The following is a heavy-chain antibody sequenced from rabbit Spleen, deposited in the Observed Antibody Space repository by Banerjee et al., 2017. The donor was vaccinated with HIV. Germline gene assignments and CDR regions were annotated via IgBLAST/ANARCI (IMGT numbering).Heavy chain of an antibody. V-gene: IGHV1S45*01. D-gene: IGHD1-1*01. Sequence: QEQLEESGGGLVQPEGSLTLTCKASGFSFTDKDVMCWVRQAPGKGLEWIGCINTITGKAVYATWAKGRFTISRASSTTVFLQMTSLTAADTATYFCARDLPDIIGWNFGFWGQGTLVTVS. CDR1: GFSFTDKDV. J-gene: IGHJ3*01. CDR3: ARDLPDIIGWNFGF. CDR2: INTITGKA.